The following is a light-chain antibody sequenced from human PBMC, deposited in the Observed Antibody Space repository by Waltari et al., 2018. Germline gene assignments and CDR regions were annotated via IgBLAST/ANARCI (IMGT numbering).Light chain of an antibody. CDR3: QVWDANTDPGV. J-gene: IGLJ1*01. V-gene: IGLV3-21*01. CDR1: NIESKS. CDR2: YDS. Sequence: SYVLTQPPSVAVAPGETARVTCGGNNIESKSVHWYQQKPGQAPVLVISYDSDRPSGIPERFSGSNSGDTATLTIGRVEAGDEADYYCQVWDANTDPGVFGTGTEVTVL.